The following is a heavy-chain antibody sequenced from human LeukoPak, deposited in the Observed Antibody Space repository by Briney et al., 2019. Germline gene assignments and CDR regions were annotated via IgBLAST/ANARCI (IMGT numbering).Heavy chain of an antibody. V-gene: IGHV3-48*03. J-gene: IGHJ3*02. CDR3: ARDEPHVAGAFDI. CDR2: ISSSSSTV. Sequence: PGGSLRLSCAASGFTMSTYEMNWVRQAPGKGLEWVSYISSSSSTVYEAESVKGRFTISRDNAKNSLFLQMNSLRAEDTAVYYCARDEPHVAGAFDIWGQGTMVTVSS. D-gene: IGHD1-14*01. CDR1: GFTMSTYE.